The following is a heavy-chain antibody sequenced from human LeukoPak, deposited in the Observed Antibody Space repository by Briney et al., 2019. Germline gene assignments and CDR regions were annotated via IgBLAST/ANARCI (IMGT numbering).Heavy chain of an antibody. V-gene: IGHV4-61*02. Sequence: SQTLSLTSTVSGGSISSGSYYWSWIRQPAGKGLEWIGRIYTSGSTNYNPSLRSRVTVSVDTSKNQFSLRLSSVTAADTAVYYCARYIYGVWHFDYWGQGTLVTVSS. J-gene: IGHJ4*02. D-gene: IGHD2-8*01. CDR3: ARYIYGVWHFDY. CDR1: GGSISSGSYY. CDR2: IYTSGST.